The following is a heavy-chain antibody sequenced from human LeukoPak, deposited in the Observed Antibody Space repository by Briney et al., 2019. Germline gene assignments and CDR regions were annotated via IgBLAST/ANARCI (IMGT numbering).Heavy chain of an antibody. D-gene: IGHD1-26*01. V-gene: IGHV3-33*08. CDR1: GFTFSSYS. CDR2: IWYDGSNK. CDR3: ARSGGSYAFDY. J-gene: IGHJ4*02. Sequence: GGSLRLSCAASGFTFSSYSMNWVRQAPGKGLEWVAVIWYDGSNKYYADSVKGRFTISRDNSKNTLYLQMNSLRAEDTAVYYCARSGGSYAFDYWGRGTLVTVSS.